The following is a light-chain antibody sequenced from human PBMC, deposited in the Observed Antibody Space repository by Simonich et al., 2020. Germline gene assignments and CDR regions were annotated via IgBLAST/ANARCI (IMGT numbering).Light chain of an antibody. Sequence: EIVMTQSPATLSVSPGERATLSCRASQSVSSNFAWYQQKPVQAPRLLIYGASTRATGIPARFSGSGSGTEFTLTVSSMQSEDFAVYYCQQYNNWPLYTFGQGTKLEIK. V-gene: IGKV3-15*01. CDR1: QSVSSN. CDR3: QQYNNWPLYT. CDR2: GAS. J-gene: IGKJ2*01.